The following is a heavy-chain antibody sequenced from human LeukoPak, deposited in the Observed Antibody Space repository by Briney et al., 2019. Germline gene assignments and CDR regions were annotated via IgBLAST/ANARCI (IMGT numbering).Heavy chain of an antibody. CDR2: ISYDGSNK. CDR1: GFTFSSYG. D-gene: IGHD1-26*01. V-gene: IGHV3-30*18. CDR3: AKDRYSGSYYGYFDY. J-gene: IGHJ4*02. Sequence: GGSLRLSCAASGFTFSSYGMHWVRQAPGKGLEWVAVISYDGSNKYYADSVKGRFTISRDNSENTLYLQMNSLRAEDTAVYYCAKDRYSGSYYGYFDYWGQGTLVTVSS.